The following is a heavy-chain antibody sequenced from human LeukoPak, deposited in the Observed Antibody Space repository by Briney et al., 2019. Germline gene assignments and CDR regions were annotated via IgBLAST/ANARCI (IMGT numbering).Heavy chain of an antibody. Sequence: PGGSLRLSCAASGFTFSDYYMSWIRQAPGKGLEWVSYISGSSSYTNYADSVKGRFTISRDNAKNSLYLQMNSLRAEDTAVYYCANNPRTVTTSYWGQGTLVTVSS. CDR1: GFTFSDYY. V-gene: IGHV3-11*06. CDR2: ISGSSSYT. D-gene: IGHD1-7*01. CDR3: ANNPRTVTTSY. J-gene: IGHJ4*02.